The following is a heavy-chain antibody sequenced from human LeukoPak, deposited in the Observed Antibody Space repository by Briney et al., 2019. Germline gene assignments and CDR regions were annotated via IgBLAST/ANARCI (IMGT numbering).Heavy chain of an antibody. V-gene: IGHV3-53*01. Sequence: GGSLRLSCAASGFIVSSNYMTWVRQAPGKGLEWVSVIHGSGNTYYADSVKGRFTISRDNSKNTVYLQMNSLRAEDTAIYYCAKHKENYGDSCLDDYWGQGTLVTVSS. CDR2: IHGSGNT. J-gene: IGHJ4*02. D-gene: IGHD4-17*01. CDR1: GFIVSSNY. CDR3: AKHKENYGDSCLDDY.